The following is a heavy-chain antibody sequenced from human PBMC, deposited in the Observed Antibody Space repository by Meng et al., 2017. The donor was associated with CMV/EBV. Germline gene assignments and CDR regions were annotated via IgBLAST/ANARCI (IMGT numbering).Heavy chain of an antibody. CDR1: FSSYA. V-gene: IGHV3-23*01. CDR2: ISGSGGST. Sequence: FSSYAVSWVRQAPGKGLEWVSAISGSGGSTYYADSVKGRFTISRDNSENTLYLQMNSLRAEDTAVYYCAKGTPDIVVVVAANGPFVYWGQGTLVTVSS. J-gene: IGHJ4*02. D-gene: IGHD2-15*01. CDR3: AKGTPDIVVVVAANGPFVY.